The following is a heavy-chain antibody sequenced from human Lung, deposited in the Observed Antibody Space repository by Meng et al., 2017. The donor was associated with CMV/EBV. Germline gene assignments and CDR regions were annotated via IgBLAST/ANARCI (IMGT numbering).Heavy chain of an antibody. V-gene: IGHV3-21*01. Sequence: GEXXKISCAASGFTFTRYTMNWVRQAPGKGPEWVSSISSSSGYIYYADSVKGRFTISRDNAKNSLFLQMRSLRAEDTAVYYCARDRVHDPPLEWPQLWGGDVXGQGXLVTVSS. D-gene: IGHD3-3*01. CDR2: ISSSSGYI. J-gene: IGHJ4*02. CDR1: GFTFTRYT. CDR3: ARDRVHDPPLEWPQLWGGDV.